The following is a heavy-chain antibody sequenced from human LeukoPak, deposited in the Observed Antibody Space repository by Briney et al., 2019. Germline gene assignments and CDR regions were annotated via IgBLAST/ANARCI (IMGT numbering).Heavy chain of an antibody. J-gene: IGHJ4*02. V-gene: IGHV3-21*01. CDR2: ITSSSNYI. D-gene: IGHD3-16*02. CDR1: GITFNTYT. Sequence: GGSLRLSYAASGITFNTYTMNWVRQAPGRGLEWVSSITSSSNYINYADSVKGRFTISRDNAKNSLYLQMNGLRAEDTAVYYCATSPCPTCYTDNWGQGTLVTVSS. CDR3: ATSPCPTCYTDN.